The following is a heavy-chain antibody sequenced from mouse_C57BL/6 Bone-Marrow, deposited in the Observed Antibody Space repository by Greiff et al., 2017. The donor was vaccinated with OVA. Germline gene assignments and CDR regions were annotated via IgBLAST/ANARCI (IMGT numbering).Heavy chain of an antibody. CDR3: ARLQWDY. CDR2: ISSGGSYT. Sequence: EVMLVESGGDLVKPGGSLKLSCAASGFTFSSYGMSWVRQTPDKRLEWVATISSGGSYTYYPDSVKGRFTISRDNAKKTLYLQMSSLKSEETAMYYCARLQWDYWGQGTTLTVSS. V-gene: IGHV5-6*02. CDR1: GFTFSSYG. J-gene: IGHJ2*01.